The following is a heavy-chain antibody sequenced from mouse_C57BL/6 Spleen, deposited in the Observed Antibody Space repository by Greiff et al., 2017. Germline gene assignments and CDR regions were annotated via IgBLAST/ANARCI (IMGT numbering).Heavy chain of an antibody. CDR3: TRDDGSRRDY. D-gene: IGHD1-1*01. Sequence: QVQLQQSGAELVRPGASVTLSCKASGYTFTDYEMHWVKQTPVHGLEWIGAIDPETGGTAYNQKFKGKALLTADPSSSTAYMELRSLTSEDSAVYYCTRDDGSRRDYWGQGTTLTVSS. J-gene: IGHJ2*01. V-gene: IGHV1-15*01. CDR2: IDPETGGT. CDR1: GYTFTDYE.